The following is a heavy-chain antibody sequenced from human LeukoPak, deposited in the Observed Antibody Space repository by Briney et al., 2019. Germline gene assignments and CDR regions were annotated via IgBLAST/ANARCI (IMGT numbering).Heavy chain of an antibody. CDR1: GFVFSIYT. V-gene: IGHV3-64D*06. D-gene: IGHD3-16*01. J-gene: IGHJ4*02. CDR3: VKDFGRVRGTPDS. CDR2: ISGSGNGGSI. Sequence: TGGSLRLSCSASGFVFSIYTMYWVRQAPGKGPEYVSTISGSGNGGSIYYADSVKGRFTISRDDSKSILYLQMNGLRSEDTAVYYCVKDFGRVRGTPDSWGQGTLVTVPS.